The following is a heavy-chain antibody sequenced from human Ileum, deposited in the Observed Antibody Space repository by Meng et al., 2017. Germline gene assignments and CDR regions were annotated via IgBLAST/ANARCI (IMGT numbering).Heavy chain of an antibody. J-gene: IGHJ4*02. Sequence: EVQLVESGGGLVQPGGSLRLSCAASEFTVSNNYMSWVRQAPGKGLEWVSLIYSGGNTKYAGSVKGRFTISRDNSKNTLYLQMNSLRAEDTAVYYCAGHTELDCWGQGALVTVSS. CDR1: EFTVSNNY. CDR2: IYSGGNT. CDR3: AGHTELDC. V-gene: IGHV3-66*04.